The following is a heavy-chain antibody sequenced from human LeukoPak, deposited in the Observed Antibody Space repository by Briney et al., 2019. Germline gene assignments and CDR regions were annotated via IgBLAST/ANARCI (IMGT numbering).Heavy chain of an antibody. V-gene: IGHV3-48*03. J-gene: IGHJ4*02. CDR2: ISETGSTI. Sequence: GGSLRLSCVASGFIFSDLEMHWVRQAPGKGLEWISFISETGSTIYYADSVTGRLTISRDNAKNSLYLQMDSLRDEDTALYYCVRGYTPDYWGQGALVTVSS. CDR3: VRGYTPDY. CDR1: GFIFSDLE. D-gene: IGHD5-18*01.